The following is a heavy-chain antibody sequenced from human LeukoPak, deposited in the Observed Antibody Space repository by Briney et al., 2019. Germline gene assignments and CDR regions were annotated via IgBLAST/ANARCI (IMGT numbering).Heavy chain of an antibody. CDR1: GFTFSSSD. J-gene: IGHJ5*01. CDR2: IRYDGNNK. V-gene: IGHV3-30*02. D-gene: IGHD3-16*01. Sequence: VQPGGSLRLSCAASGFTFSSSDMHWVRQAPGKGLEWVAFIRYDGNNKYYADSVKGRLTITRDNSKNTLYLQMNSLRAADTAVYYCAKGYRNHLLILLDSWGQGTLVTVSS. CDR3: AKGYRNHLLILLDS.